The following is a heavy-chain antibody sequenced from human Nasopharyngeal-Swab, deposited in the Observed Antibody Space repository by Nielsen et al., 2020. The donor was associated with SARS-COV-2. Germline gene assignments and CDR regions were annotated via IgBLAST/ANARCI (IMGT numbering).Heavy chain of an antibody. CDR1: GFTFTSSA. Sequence: SVKVSCKASGFTFTSSAMQWVRQARGQRLEWIGWIVVGSGNTNYAQKFQERVTITRDMSTSTAYMELSSLRSEDTAVYYCAADRGYYDFWSGYSNDAFDIWGQGTMVTVSS. D-gene: IGHD3-3*01. CDR2: IVVGSGNT. V-gene: IGHV1-58*02. J-gene: IGHJ3*02. CDR3: AADRGYYDFWSGYSNDAFDI.